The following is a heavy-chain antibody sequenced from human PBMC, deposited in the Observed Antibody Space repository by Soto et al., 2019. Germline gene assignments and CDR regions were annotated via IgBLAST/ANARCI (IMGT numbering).Heavy chain of an antibody. D-gene: IGHD3-22*01. CDR1: GFTFSSYA. Sequence: GGSLRLSCAASGFTFSSYAMSWVRQAPGKGLEWVSAISGSGGSTYYADSVKGRFTISRDNSKNTLYLQMNSLRAEDAAVYYCAKGFYYDSSGYYWGDAFDIWGQGTMVTVSS. J-gene: IGHJ3*02. CDR2: ISGSGGST. CDR3: AKGFYYDSSGYYWGDAFDI. V-gene: IGHV3-23*01.